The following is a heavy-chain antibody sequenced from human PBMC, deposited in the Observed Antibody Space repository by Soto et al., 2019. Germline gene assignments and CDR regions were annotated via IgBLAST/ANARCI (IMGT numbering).Heavy chain of an antibody. D-gene: IGHD2-15*01. V-gene: IGHV4-39*01. J-gene: IGHJ6*02. Sequence: PSQTLSLTCTVSGGSTSSGNYYWGWIRQPPGKGLEWIGSIYYSGSTYYNPSLKSRVTISVDTSKNQFSLKLSSVTAADTAMYYCASGGYCSCASCAYMGHYYYYGMDVWGQGTTVTVS. CDR1: GGSTSSGNYY. CDR2: IYYSGST. CDR3: ASGGYCSCASCAYMGHYYYYGMDV.